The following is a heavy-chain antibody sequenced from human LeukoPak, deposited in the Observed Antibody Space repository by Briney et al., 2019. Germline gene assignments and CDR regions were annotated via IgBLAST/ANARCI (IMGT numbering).Heavy chain of an antibody. J-gene: IGHJ4*02. CDR2: ISGGGGTI. V-gene: IGHV3-48*03. D-gene: IGHD3-10*01. CDR3: VRDVYYGSGVFDY. Sequence: PGGSLRLSCAASGFTFSTYEMNWVRQAPGKGLEWVSYISGGGGTIYYADSVKGRFTISRDNAKNSLYLQMNSLRAEDTAVYYCVRDVYYGSGVFDYWGQGALVTVSS. CDR1: GFTFSTYE.